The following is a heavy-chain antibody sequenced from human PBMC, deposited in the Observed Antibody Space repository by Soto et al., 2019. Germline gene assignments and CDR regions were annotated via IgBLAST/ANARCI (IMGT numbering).Heavy chain of an antibody. CDR1: GFTFSSYA. D-gene: IGHD5-12*01. CDR2: ISYDGSNK. J-gene: IGHJ6*02. CDR3: ARESVATITDPLYYYYGMDV. Sequence: VQLVESGGGLVQPGRSLRLSCAASGFTFSSYAMHWVRQAPGKGLEWVAVISYDGSNKYYADSVKGRFTISRDNSKNTLYLQMNSLRAEDTAVYYCARESVATITDPLYYYYGMDVWGQGTTVTVSS. V-gene: IGHV3-30-3*01.